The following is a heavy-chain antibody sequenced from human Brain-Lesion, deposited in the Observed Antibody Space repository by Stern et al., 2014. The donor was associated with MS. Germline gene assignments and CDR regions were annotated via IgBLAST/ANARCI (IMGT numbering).Heavy chain of an antibody. Sequence: VQLVESGPGLVKPSQTLSLSCTVSGGSISSGGYYWSWIRQPAGKGLEWIGRIFNSGSTSYNPSLKSQAPLSIDASKNQSPLRLNPMTAADTAVYYCARGRVVPGFQYYATDVWGQGTTVIVSS. D-gene: IGHD2-2*01. CDR2: IFNSGST. V-gene: IGHV4-61*02. CDR1: GGSISSGGYY. J-gene: IGHJ6*02. CDR3: ARGRVVPGFQYYATDV.